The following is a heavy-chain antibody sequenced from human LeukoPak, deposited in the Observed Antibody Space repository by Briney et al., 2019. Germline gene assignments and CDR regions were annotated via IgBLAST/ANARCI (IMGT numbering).Heavy chain of an antibody. J-gene: IGHJ4*02. Sequence: GGSLRLSCVASGFTFNKYWMHGVRQAAGKGLVWVSRINPDGSSTDYADSVKGRFTISRDNAKNTLYLQMNTLRAEDTALYFCASITPGYWGQGNLVTVSS. CDR3: ASITPGY. V-gene: IGHV3-74*01. CDR1: GFTFNKYW. CDR2: INPDGSST. D-gene: IGHD1-14*01.